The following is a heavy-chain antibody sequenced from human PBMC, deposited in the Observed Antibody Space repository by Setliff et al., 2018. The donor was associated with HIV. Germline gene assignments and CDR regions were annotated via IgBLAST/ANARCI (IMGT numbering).Heavy chain of an antibody. CDR3: ARQVTVVGYFETAAGSFNY. D-gene: IGHD2-21*01. CDR1: GGSISSGGYY. Sequence: SGTLSLTCTVSGGSISSGGYYWSWIRQHPGKGLEWIGYIYYSGGTYYNPSLKSRVTISVDTSKNQFSLKLSSVTAADTAVYYWARQVTVVGYFETAAGSFNYWGPGTLVTVSS. J-gene: IGHJ4*02. CDR2: IYYSGGT. V-gene: IGHV4-31*03.